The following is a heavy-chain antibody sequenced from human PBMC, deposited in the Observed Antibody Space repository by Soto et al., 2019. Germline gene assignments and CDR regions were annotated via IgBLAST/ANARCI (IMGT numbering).Heavy chain of an antibody. CDR3: AKDISGGWTKKWFDP. CDR1: GFAFSNYA. J-gene: IGHJ5*02. CDR2: ISGSGGST. V-gene: IGHV3-23*01. D-gene: IGHD2-15*01. Sequence: GGSLRLSCAASGFAFSNYAMSWVRQAPGRGLEWVSAISGSGGSTNYADSVKGRFTISRDSSKNTLYLQMNSLRAEDTAVYFCAKDISGGWTKKWFDPWGQGTLVTVSS.